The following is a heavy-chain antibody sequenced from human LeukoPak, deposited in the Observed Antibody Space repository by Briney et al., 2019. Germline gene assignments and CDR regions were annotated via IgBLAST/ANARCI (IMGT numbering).Heavy chain of an antibody. V-gene: IGHV4-61*08. D-gene: IGHD3-22*01. J-gene: IGHJ2*01. Sequence: SETLSLTCTVSGGSISSGDYYWSWIRQPPGKGLEWIGYIYYSGSTNYNPSLKSRVTISVDTSKSQFSLKLSSVTAADTAVYYCARGLSMIVVVVHDWYFDLWGRGTLVTVSS. CDR2: IYYSGST. CDR1: GGSISSGDYY. CDR3: ARGLSMIVVVVHDWYFDL.